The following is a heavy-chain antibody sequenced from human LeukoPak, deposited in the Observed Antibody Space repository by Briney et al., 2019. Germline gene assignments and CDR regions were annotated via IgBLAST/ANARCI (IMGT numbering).Heavy chain of an antibody. J-gene: IGHJ4*02. V-gene: IGHV1-2*02. Sequence: ASVKISCKASGYTFTGYYMHWVRQAPGQALELMGWINPNSGGTSFAQKFQGRVTMTRDTSISTAYMELSRLRSDDTAVYYCARVGFCSGGLCPYYFDYWGQGTLVTVSS. D-gene: IGHD2-15*01. CDR2: INPNSGGT. CDR3: ARVGFCSGGLCPYYFDY. CDR1: GYTFTGYY.